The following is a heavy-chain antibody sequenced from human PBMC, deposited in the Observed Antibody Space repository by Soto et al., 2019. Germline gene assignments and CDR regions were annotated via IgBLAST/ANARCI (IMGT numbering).Heavy chain of an antibody. CDR1: GFTFSNAW. J-gene: IGHJ4*02. CDR2: IKSKTDGGTT. Sequence: EVQLVESGGGLVKPRGSLRLSCAASGFTFSNAWMSWVRQAPGKGLEWVGRIKSKTDGGTTDYAAPVKGRFTISRDDSKNTLHLEMNSLKTEDTAVYYCTRRGYSYAVDYWGQGTLVTVSS. V-gene: IGHV3-15*01. CDR3: TRRGYSYAVDY. D-gene: IGHD5-18*01.